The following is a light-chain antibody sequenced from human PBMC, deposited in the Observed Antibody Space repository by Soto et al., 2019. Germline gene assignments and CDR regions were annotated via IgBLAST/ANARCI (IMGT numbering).Light chain of an antibody. CDR2: RNS. J-gene: IGLJ2*01. CDR3: AAWDDSLSGVV. Sequence: QSVLTQPPSASGTPGQRVTISCSGSSSNIGSNYVYWYQQLPGTAPKLLISRNSQRPSGVPDRFSGSKSGTSASLAISGLRSEDEVEYYCAAWDDSLSGVVFGGGTKLTVL. CDR1: SSNIGSNY. V-gene: IGLV1-47*01.